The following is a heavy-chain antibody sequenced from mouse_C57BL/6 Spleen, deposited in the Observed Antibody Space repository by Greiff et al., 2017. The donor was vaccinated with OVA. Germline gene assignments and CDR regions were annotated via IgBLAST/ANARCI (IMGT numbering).Heavy chain of an antibody. J-gene: IGHJ1*03. Sequence: EVKLQESGAELVRPGASVKLSCTASGFNIKDDYMHWVKQRPEQGLEWIGWIDPENGDTEYASKFQGKATITADTSSNTAYLQLSSLKSEDTAVYYCTRGLGGVWGTGTTVTVSS. CDR1: GFNIKDDY. CDR2: IDPENGDT. CDR3: TRGLGGV. V-gene: IGHV14-4*01.